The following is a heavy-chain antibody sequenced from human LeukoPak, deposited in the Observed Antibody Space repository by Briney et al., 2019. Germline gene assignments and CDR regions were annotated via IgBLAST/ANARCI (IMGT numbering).Heavy chain of an antibody. CDR2: VYTSGST. V-gene: IGHV4-4*07. CDR1: GFTFRNYD. J-gene: IGHJ5*02. D-gene: IGHD6-13*01. CDR3: ARVSSSWAPFDP. Sequence: PGGSLRLSCAASGFTFRNYDMSWIRQPAGKGLEWIGRVYTSGSTNYNPSLKSRVTMSVDTSKNQFSLKLSSVTAADTAVYYCARVSSSWAPFDPWGQGTLVTVSS.